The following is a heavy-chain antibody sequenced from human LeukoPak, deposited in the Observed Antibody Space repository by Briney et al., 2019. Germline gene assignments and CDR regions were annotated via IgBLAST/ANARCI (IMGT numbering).Heavy chain of an antibody. CDR1: GFTFSNSA. Sequence: GASVKVSCKASGFTFSNSAMQWVRQARGQRLEWIGWIVVGSGNTNYAQKFQERSSITRDMSRSTVYMELSSLRSEDTAVYYCAAGYYDILSGWGQGTLVTVSS. CDR3: AAGYYDILSG. J-gene: IGHJ4*02. V-gene: IGHV1-58*02. CDR2: IVVGSGNT. D-gene: IGHD3-9*01.